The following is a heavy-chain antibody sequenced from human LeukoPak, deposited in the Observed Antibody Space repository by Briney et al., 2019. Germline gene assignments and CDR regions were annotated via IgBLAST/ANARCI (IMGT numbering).Heavy chain of an antibody. J-gene: IGHJ4*02. CDR2: IFGGGGT. D-gene: IGHD3-10*01. CDR1: GFTVSSHY. V-gene: IGHV3-53*01. CDR3: ASWPGAWYGEDY. Sequence: GGSLRLSCAASGFTVSSHYMAWVRQPPGKGLEWVSIIFGGGGTYYAGSVRGRFTISRGNSQNTLFLQMNSLRAEDTAVYYCASWPGAWYGEDYWGQGTRVTVSS.